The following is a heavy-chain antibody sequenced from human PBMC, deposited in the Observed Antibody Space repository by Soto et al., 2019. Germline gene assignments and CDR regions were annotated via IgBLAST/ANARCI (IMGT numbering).Heavy chain of an antibody. CDR1: GYTFTSYY. V-gene: IGHV1-46*01. Sequence: ASVKVSCKASGYTFTSYYMHWVRQAPGQGLEWMGIINPSGGSTSYAQKFQGRVTMTRDTSTSTVYMELSSLRSEDTAVYYCARDRRTIFGVVIISSYYYGMDVWGQGTTVTVSS. J-gene: IGHJ6*02. CDR3: ARDRRTIFGVVIISSYYYGMDV. D-gene: IGHD3-3*01. CDR2: INPSGGST.